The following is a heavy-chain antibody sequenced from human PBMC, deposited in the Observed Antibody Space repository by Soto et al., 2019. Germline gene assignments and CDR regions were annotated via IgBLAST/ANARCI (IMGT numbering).Heavy chain of an antibody. CDR1: GFSFSSYA. V-gene: IGHV3-23*05. CDR2: VSGGST. D-gene: IGHD3-10*01. J-gene: IGHJ5*02. CDR3: SRIIQEITMVRAIINGS. Sequence: GGSLRLSCAASGFSFSSYAMSWVRQAPGKGLGWVAHVSGGSTSYADSVKGRFIISRDNSKNTLYLQMNSLRAEDTAMFYCSRIIQEITMVRAIINGSWGRGTLVPVSS.